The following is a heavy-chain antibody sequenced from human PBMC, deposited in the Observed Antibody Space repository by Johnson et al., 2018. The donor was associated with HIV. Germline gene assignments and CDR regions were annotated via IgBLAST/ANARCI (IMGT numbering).Heavy chain of an antibody. CDR2: ISYDGSNK. CDR3: ARDPDPFREYHGDAFDI. V-gene: IGHV3-30*03. Sequence: QVQLVESGGGLVQPGGSLRLSCAASGLTFSSFAMNWVRQAPGKGLEWVAVISYDGSNKYYADSVKGRFTISRDSSKDTLYVQMNGLRGEDTAGYYCARDPDPFREYHGDAFDIWGQGTVVTVSS. J-gene: IGHJ3*02. CDR1: GLTFSSFA. D-gene: IGHD3-10*01.